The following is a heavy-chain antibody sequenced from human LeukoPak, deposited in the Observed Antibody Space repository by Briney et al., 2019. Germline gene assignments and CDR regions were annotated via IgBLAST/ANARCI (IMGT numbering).Heavy chain of an antibody. J-gene: IGHJ3*02. CDR3: ARPWFGGVMGDAFDI. V-gene: IGHV1-18*01. CDR2: ISAYNGNT. D-gene: IGHD3-16*01. Sequence: ASVKVSCKASGYTFTSYGISWVRQAPGQGLEWMGWISAYNGNTNYAQKLQGRVTMTTDKSTSTAYMELSSLRSEDTAVYYCARPWFGGVMGDAFDIWAKGQWSPSLQ. CDR1: GYTFTSYG.